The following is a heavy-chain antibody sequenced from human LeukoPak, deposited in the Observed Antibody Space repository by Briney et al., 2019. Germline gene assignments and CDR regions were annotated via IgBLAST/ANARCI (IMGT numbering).Heavy chain of an antibody. CDR3: ARKDFGGARAVDY. CDR1: GGSFSGYY. V-gene: IGHV4-34*01. D-gene: IGHD3-16*01. Sequence: SETLSLTCAVYGGSFSGYYWSWIRQPPGKGLEWIGEINHSGSTNYNPSLKSRVTISVDTSKNQFSLKLSSVTAADTAVYYCARKDFGGARAVDYWGQGTLVTVSS. CDR2: INHSGST. J-gene: IGHJ4*02.